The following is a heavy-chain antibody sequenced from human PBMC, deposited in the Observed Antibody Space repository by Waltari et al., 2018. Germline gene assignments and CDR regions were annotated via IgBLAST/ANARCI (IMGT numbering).Heavy chain of an antibody. D-gene: IGHD6-13*01. CDR1: GFTFSDYY. CDR3: ARDTAYSSSWYVSPPRLDY. Sequence: QVQLQESGGGLVKPGGSLRLSCAASGFTFSDYYMSWIRQAPGKGLEWVSYISSSGSTIYYADSVKGRFTISRDNAKNSLYLQMNSLRAEDTAVYYCARDTAYSSSWYVSPPRLDYWGQGTLVTVSS. J-gene: IGHJ4*02. CDR2: ISSSGSTI. V-gene: IGHV3-11*01.